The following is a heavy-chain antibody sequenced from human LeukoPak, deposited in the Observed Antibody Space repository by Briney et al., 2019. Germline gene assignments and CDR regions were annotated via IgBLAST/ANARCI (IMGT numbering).Heavy chain of an antibody. J-gene: IGHJ4*02. CDR1: GGSISSYY. V-gene: IGHV4-4*07. CDR2: IYSSGTT. CDR3: ARGEMATITVDY. D-gene: IGHD5-24*01. Sequence: PSETLSLTCTVSGGSISSYYWSWIRQPAGKGLEWIGRIYSSGTTTYNPSLKSRVTMSVGTAKNQVSLRLSSVTAADTAVYYCARGEMATITVDYWGQGTLVTVSS.